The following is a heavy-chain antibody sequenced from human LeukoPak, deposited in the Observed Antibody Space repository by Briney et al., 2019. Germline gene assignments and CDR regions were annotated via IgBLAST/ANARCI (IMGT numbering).Heavy chain of an antibody. J-gene: IGHJ3*02. CDR2: IYYSGST. V-gene: IGHV4-59*08. CDR1: GGSISSYY. D-gene: IGHD3-9*01. CDR3: ARKFHGTYYDILTGYPSRIHAFDI. Sequence: KPSETLSLTCTVSGGSISSYYWSWIRQPPGKGLEWIGYIYYSGSTNFNPSLKSRVTISVDTSKNQFSLKLSSVTAADTAVYYCARKFHGTYYDILTGYPSRIHAFDIWGQGTMVTVSS.